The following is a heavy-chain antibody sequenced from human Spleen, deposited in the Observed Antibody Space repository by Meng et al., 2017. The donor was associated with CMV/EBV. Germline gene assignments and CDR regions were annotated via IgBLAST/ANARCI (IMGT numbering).Heavy chain of an antibody. CDR1: GFTFSDYY. D-gene: IGHD4-17*01. V-gene: IGHV3-11*01. Sequence: GESLKISCAASGFTFSDYYMSWIRQAPGKGLEWVSYISSSGYTIYYADSVKGRFTISRDNAKSSLYLQMNSLRAEDTPVYYCARDGGDGDYGASDIWGQGTMVTVSS. CDR2: ISSSGYTI. CDR3: ARDGGDGDYGASDI. J-gene: IGHJ3*02.